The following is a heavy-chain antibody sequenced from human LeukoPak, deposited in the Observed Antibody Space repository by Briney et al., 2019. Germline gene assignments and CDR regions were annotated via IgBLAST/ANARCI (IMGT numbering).Heavy chain of an antibody. D-gene: IGHD3-10*01. CDR2: ISGSGGAT. J-gene: IGHJ4*02. V-gene: IGHV3-23*01. CDR3: AKNYGSGTYYNYFDY. CDR1: GFTFSSFA. Sequence: GGSLRLSCAASGFTFSSFAMSWVRRAPGKGLEGVSSISGSGGATYYADSVKGRFTISRDNSENTLYLQINSLRAEDTAVFYCAKNYGSGTYYNYFDYWGQGTLVTVSS.